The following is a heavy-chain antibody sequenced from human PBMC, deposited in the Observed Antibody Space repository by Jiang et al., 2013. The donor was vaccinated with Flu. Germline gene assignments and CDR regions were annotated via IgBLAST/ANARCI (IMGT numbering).Heavy chain of an antibody. D-gene: IGHD1-1*01. CDR2: INAGNGNT. CDR1: GYTFTSYA. V-gene: IGHV1-3*01. CDR3: ARVGVGGLTDDLTYFDY. Sequence: SGAEVKKPGASVKVSCKASGYTFTSYAMHWVRQAPGQRLEWMGWINAGNGNTKYSQKFQGRVTITRDTSASTAYMELSSLRSEDTAVYYCARVGVGGLTDDLTYFDYWGQGTLVTVSS. J-gene: IGHJ4*02.